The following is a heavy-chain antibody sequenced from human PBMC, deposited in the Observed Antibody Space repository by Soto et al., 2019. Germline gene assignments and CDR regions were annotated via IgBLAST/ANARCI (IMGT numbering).Heavy chain of an antibody. J-gene: IGHJ4*02. Sequence: QVQLVQSGAEVKRPGSSVKVSCKASGDTFAFHSINWVRQAPGLGLEWMGRINPILSMSNYAQRFQGRVTXTXDXPTSTAYMVLSSLRSEETAIYYCATSYGSGYRAFDYWGQGARVTVSS. V-gene: IGHV1-69*02. CDR2: INPILSMS. CDR1: GDTFAFHS. CDR3: ATSYGSGYRAFDY. D-gene: IGHD3-10*01.